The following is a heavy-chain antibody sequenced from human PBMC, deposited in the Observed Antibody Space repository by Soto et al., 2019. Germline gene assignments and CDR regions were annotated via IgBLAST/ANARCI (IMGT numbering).Heavy chain of an antibody. V-gene: IGHV3-48*02. J-gene: IGHJ5*02. CDR3: ARGGALWFGESNWFDP. D-gene: IGHD3-10*01. Sequence: QPGGSLRLSCAASGFTFSSYSMNWVRQAPGKGLEWVSYISSSSSTIYYADSVKGRFTISRDNAKNSLYLQMNSLRDEDTAVYYCARGGALWFGESNWFDPWGQGTLVTVSS. CDR1: GFTFSSYS. CDR2: ISSSSSTI.